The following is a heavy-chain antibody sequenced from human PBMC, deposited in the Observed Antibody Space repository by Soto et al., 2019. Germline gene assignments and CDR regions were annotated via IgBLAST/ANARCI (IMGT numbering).Heavy chain of an antibody. CDR1: GFTFSSYG. CDR3: AKDRSVTGMTGAFYI. CDR2: ISYDGTKQ. V-gene: IGHV3-30*18. J-gene: IGHJ3*02. D-gene: IGHD1-1*01. Sequence: GGSLRLSCAASGFTFSSYGMHWVRQAPGKGLEWVAVISYDGTKQFYAESVRGRSTIARDNSKSTLFLQMDSLRGDDTAVYFCAKDRSVTGMTGAFYIWGQGTEVTVSS.